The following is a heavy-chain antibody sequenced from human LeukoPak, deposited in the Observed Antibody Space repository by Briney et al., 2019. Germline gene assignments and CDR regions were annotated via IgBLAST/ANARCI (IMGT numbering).Heavy chain of an antibody. V-gene: IGHV3-7*01. D-gene: IGHD6-13*01. J-gene: IGHJ3*01. CDR3: VVYRYILSWSAFDF. Sequence: GGSLRLSCAISGFTSTTAWMTWVRQAPGKGLEWVADIRQDGSDKYYVDSVKGRFIISRDNAKKSVSLHMNNLRVEDTAVYYCVVYRYILSWSAFDFWGRGTKVTVSS. CDR1: GFTSTTAW. CDR2: IRQDGSDK.